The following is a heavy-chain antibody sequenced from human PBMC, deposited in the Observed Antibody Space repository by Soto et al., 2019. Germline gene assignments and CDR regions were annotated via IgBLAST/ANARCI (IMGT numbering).Heavy chain of an antibody. J-gene: IGHJ6*02. V-gene: IGHV3-23*01. CDR2: ISGSGGST. Sequence: GGSLRLSCAASGFTFSSYAMSWVRQAPGKGLEWVSAISGSGGSTYYADSVKGRFTISRDNSKNTLYLQMNSLRAEDTAVYYCAKAGPITMVRGVIGHPYGMDVWGQGTTVTVS. CDR1: GFTFSSYA. D-gene: IGHD3-10*01. CDR3: AKAGPITMVRGVIGHPYGMDV.